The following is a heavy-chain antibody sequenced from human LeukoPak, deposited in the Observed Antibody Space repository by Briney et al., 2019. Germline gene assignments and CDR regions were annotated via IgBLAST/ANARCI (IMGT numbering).Heavy chain of an antibody. Sequence: TLSLTCTVSVDSICRGGYYCSSVSQHRGKGLEWNGYIYYSGSTYYDPSLKSRVTKSVDTSKNQFSLKLSSVTAADTAVYYCARGGRIVVVPAAKYNWFDPWGQGTLVTVSS. CDR3: ARGGRIVVVPAAKYNWFDP. V-gene: IGHV4-31*03. CDR1: VDSICRGGYY. D-gene: IGHD2-2*01. CDR2: IYYSGST. J-gene: IGHJ5*02.